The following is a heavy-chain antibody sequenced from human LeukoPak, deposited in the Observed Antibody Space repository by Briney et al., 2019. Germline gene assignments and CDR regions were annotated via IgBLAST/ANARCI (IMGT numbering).Heavy chain of an antibody. Sequence: GGSLRLSCAASGFTFSSYGMIWVRQAPGKGLEWVSSITGSGGNTYYADSVKGRFTISRDNSKNTLYLQMNSLRAEDTAIYYCARETPYYESGRRAFDFWGQGTMVTVSS. J-gene: IGHJ3*01. CDR3: ARETPYYESGRRAFDF. CDR1: GFTFSSYG. V-gene: IGHV3-23*01. D-gene: IGHD3-10*01. CDR2: ITGSGGNT.